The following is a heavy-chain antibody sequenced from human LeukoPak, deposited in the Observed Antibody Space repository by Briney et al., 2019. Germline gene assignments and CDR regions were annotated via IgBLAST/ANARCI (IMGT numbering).Heavy chain of an antibody. V-gene: IGHV3-33*01. CDR1: GFTFSSYG. J-gene: IGHJ4*02. Sequence: GRPLRLSCAASGFTFSSYGMHWVRQAPGKGLEWVAVIWYDGSNKYYADSVKGRFTISRDNSKNTLYLQMNSLRAEDTAVYYCVRDQDGGNTYYFDYWGQGTLVTVSS. D-gene: IGHD4-23*01. CDR2: IWYDGSNK. CDR3: VRDQDGGNTYYFDY.